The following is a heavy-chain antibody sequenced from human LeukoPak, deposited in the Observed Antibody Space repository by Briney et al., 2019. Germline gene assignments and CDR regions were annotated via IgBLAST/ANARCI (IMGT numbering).Heavy chain of an antibody. D-gene: IGHD5-12*01. Sequence: PSETLSLTCAVSGGSISSSNWWSWVRQPPGKGLEWIGEIFHSGSVNYNPSLKSRATISVDNSKNQFSLRLSSVTAADTAVYYCVRDRNSNLRLGFWGQGTLVTVSS. J-gene: IGHJ4*02. CDR1: GGSISSSNW. CDR2: IFHSGSV. CDR3: VRDRNSNLRLGF. V-gene: IGHV4-4*02.